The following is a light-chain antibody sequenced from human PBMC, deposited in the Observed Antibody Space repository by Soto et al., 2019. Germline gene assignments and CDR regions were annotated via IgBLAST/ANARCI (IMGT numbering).Light chain of an antibody. V-gene: IGLV2-8*01. CDR1: SSDIGDTHY. CDR2: EVS. J-gene: IGLJ1*01. Sequence: QSVLTQPPSASVSPGQSVTFSCTGTSSDIGDTHYVSWYQQHPGKAPKLMVYEVSKRPSGVPDRFSGSKSGNTASLTVSGLLAEDEGDYYCSSYAGRDTVVFGSGTKVTVL. CDR3: SSYAGRDTVV.